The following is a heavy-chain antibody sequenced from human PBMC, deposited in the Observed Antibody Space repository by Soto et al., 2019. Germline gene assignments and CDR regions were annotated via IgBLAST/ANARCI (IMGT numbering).Heavy chain of an antibody. V-gene: IGHV3-9*01. CDR2: ISWNSGSI. CDR1: GFTFDDYA. D-gene: IGHD4-17*01. Sequence: EVQLVESGGGLVQPGRSLRLSCAASGFTFDDYAMHWVRQAPGKGLEWVSGISWNSGSIGYADSVKGRFTISRDNAKNSLYLQMNRLRAEDTALYYCAKGATVTTSFNFDYWGQGTLVTVSS. CDR3: AKGATVTTSFNFDY. J-gene: IGHJ4*02.